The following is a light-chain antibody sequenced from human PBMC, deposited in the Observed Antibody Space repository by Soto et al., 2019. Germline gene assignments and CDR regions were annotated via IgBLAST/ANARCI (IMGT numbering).Light chain of an antibody. V-gene: IGLV2-14*01. CDR2: EVS. CDR3: SSYTSISTWV. Sequence: QSALTQPASVSGSPGQSITISCTGTSSDVGGYNYVSWYQPHPGKAPKLMIYEVSNRPSGVSNRFSGSKSGNTASLTISGLQAEDEDDYYCSSYTSISTWVFGGGTKVTVL. CDR1: SSDVGGYNY. J-gene: IGLJ3*02.